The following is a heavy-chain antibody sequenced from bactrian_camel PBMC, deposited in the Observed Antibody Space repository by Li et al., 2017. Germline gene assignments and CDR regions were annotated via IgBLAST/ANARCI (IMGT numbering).Heavy chain of an antibody. Sequence: DVQLVESGGGLVQPGGSLRLSCAGDGFTFSRYDMAWVRQAPGKGLEWISTIKSDGSSTYFADSVKDRFAISRDNAKNMVYLQLNSLKAEDTARYYCTPGVYWGQGTQVTVS. CDR3: TPGVY. J-gene: IGHJ4*01. D-gene: IGHD2*01. CDR2: IKSDGSST. CDR1: GFTFSRYD. V-gene: IGHV3S40*01.